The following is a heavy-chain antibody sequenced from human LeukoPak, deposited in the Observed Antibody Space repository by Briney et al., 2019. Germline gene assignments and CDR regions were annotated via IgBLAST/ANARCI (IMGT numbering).Heavy chain of an antibody. J-gene: IGHJ3*02. D-gene: IGHD6-19*01. Sequence: GASVKVSCKASGGTFSSYAISWVRQAPGQGLEWMGRIIPIFGIANYAQKFQGRVTITADKSTSTAYMELSSLRSGDTAVYYCAREQNVGSGWALDAFDIWGQGTMVTVSS. CDR3: AREQNVGSGWALDAFDI. CDR1: GGTFSSYA. CDR2: IIPIFGIA. V-gene: IGHV1-69*04.